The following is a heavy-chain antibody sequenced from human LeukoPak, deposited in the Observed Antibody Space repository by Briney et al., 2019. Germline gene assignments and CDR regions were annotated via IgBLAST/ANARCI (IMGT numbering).Heavy chain of an antibody. Sequence: SQTLSLTCAISGDSVSSNSAAWNWIRQSPSRGLEWLGRTYYRSKWYYDYAVAVKSRISINPDASKNQFSLQLSSVTPEDTAVYYCARDPVGGSTIFDYWGRGTLVTVSS. D-gene: IGHD1-26*01. CDR2: TYYRSKWYY. CDR1: GDSVSSNSAA. CDR3: ARDPVGGSTIFDY. V-gene: IGHV6-1*01. J-gene: IGHJ4*02.